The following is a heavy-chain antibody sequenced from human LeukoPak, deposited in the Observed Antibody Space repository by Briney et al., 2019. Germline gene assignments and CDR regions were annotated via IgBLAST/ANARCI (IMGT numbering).Heavy chain of an antibody. CDR2: ISGSGGST. J-gene: IGHJ3*02. CDR3: AKERHIVVVAFDI. V-gene: IGHV3-23*01. Sequence: GGSLRLSCAASGFTFSSDGMSWVRQAPGKGLEWVSAISGSGGSTYYADSVKGRFTISRDNSKNTLYLQMNSLRAEDTAVYYCAKERHIVVVAFDIWGQGTMVTVSS. CDR1: GFTFSSDG. D-gene: IGHD2-21*01.